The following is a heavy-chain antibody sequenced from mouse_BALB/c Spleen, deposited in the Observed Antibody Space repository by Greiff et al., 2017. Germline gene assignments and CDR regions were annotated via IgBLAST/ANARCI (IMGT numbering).Heavy chain of an antibody. CDR3: ARGSLITTAYFDY. J-gene: IGHJ2*01. CDR1: GDSITSGY. Sequence: EVKLMESGPSLVKPSQTLSLTCSVTGDSITSGYWNWIRKFPGNKLVYMGYISYSGSTYYNPSLKSRISITRDTSKNQYYLQLNSVTTEDTATYYCARGSLITTAYFDYWGQGTTLTVSS. V-gene: IGHV3-8*02. D-gene: IGHD1-2*01. CDR2: ISYSGST.